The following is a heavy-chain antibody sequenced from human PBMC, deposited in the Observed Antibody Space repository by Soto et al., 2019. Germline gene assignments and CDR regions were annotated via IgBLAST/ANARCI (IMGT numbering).Heavy chain of an antibody. Sequence: QITLKESGPTLVKPTQTLTLTCTFSGFSLSTSGVGVGWIRQPPGKALEWLALIYWDDDKRYSPSLKSRLTTPKDTSKTQVVRTKTNMDPVDTATYYRAHEGGYDSKGPFDYWGQGTLVTGSS. J-gene: IGHJ4*02. V-gene: IGHV2-5*02. CDR3: AHEGGYDSKGPFDY. CDR2: IYWDDDK. CDR1: GFSLSTSGVG. D-gene: IGHD5-12*01.